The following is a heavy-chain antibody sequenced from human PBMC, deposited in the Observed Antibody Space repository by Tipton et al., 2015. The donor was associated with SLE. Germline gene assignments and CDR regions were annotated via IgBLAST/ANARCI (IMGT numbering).Heavy chain of an antibody. CDR1: GFTFSSYA. Sequence: QLVQSGGGLIQSGGSLRLSCATSGFTFSSYALSWVRRAPGKGLEWVSAISGGGGSTYYADFVKGRFSISIGKSKKTLFLQMNSLRVDDTATYYCAKFEKTTDFYLDSWGQGTLVSVSS. J-gene: IGHJ4*02. CDR2: ISGGGGST. D-gene: IGHD1/OR15-1a*01. CDR3: AKFEKTTDFYLDS. V-gene: IGHV3-23*04.